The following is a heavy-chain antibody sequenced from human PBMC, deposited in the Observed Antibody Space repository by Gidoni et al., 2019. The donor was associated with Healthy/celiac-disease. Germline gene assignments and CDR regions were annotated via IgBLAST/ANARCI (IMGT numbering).Heavy chain of an antibody. D-gene: IGHD1-26*01. CDR1: GGSISSSSYY. V-gene: IGHV4-39*01. Sequence: QLQLQESGPGLVKPSATLSLTCTVSGGSISSSSYYWGWIRQPPGKGLEWIGSIYYSGSTYNNPSLKSRVTISVDTSKNQFSLKLSSVTAADTAVYYCAIQTPQWELLTWGQGTLVTVSS. J-gene: IGHJ4*02. CDR2: IYYSGST. CDR3: AIQTPQWELLT.